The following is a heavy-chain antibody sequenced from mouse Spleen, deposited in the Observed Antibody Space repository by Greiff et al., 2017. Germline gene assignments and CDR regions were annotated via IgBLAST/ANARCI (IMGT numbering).Heavy chain of an antibody. CDR2: ISSGSSTI. D-gene: IGHD4-1*01. V-gene: IGHV5-17*02. CDR1: GFTFSSFG. Sequence: EVKVVESGGGLVQPGGSRKLSCAASGFTFSSFGMHWVRQAPEKGLEWVAYISSGSSTIYYADTVKGRFTISRDNPKNTLFLQMTSLRSEDTAMYYCARSGRGRFDYWGQGTTLTVSS. J-gene: IGHJ2*01. CDR3: ARSGRGRFDY.